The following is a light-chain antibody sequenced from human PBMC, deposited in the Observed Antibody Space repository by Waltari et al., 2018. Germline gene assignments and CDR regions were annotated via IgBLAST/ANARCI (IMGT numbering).Light chain of an antibody. Sequence: QSVLTQPPSASGTPGQPVTIPCSGSSSNIGVTNVNWYQQLPGTAPKLLIYTDNLRPSGVPDRFSGSKSGTSASLAISGLQSEDEADYHCQTWDDSLNGVVFGGGTKLTVL. CDR1: SSNIGVTN. J-gene: IGLJ2*01. CDR3: QTWDDSLNGVV. V-gene: IGLV1-44*01. CDR2: TDN.